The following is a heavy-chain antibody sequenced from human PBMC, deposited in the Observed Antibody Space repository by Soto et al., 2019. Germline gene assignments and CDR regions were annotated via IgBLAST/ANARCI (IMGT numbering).Heavy chain of an antibody. Sequence: SETLSLTCAVSGGSISSGGYSWSWIRQPPGKGLEWIGYIYHSGSTYYNPSLKSRVTISVDRSKNQFSLKLSSVTAADTAVYYCARFTTTVVFDHWGQGTLVTVSS. J-gene: IGHJ4*02. CDR1: GGSISSGGYS. CDR3: ARFTTTVVFDH. CDR2: IYHSGST. D-gene: IGHD4-17*01. V-gene: IGHV4-30-2*01.